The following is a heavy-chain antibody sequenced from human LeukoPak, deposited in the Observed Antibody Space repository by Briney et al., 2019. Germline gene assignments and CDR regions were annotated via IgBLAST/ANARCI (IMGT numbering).Heavy chain of an antibody. Sequence: PSETLSLTCTVSNGSITSHYWSWIRQSPGKGLEWIGYVYYSGSTSYNPSLKSRVTVSIDPPKKRFAVTMNSVTAADTAVYYCARFNWGGYFFDSWGQGALVTVSS. CDR1: NGSITSHY. CDR2: VYYSGST. CDR3: ARFNWGGYFFDS. D-gene: IGHD7-27*01. J-gene: IGHJ4*02. V-gene: IGHV4-59*11.